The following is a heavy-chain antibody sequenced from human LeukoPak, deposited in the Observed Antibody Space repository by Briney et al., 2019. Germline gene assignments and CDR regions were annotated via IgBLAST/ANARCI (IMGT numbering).Heavy chain of an antibody. J-gene: IGHJ4*02. CDR1: GFTFSSYS. D-gene: IGHD4-17*01. V-gene: IGHV3-21*01. CDR2: ISSSSSYI. Sequence: GGSLRLSCAASGFTFSSYSMNWVRQAPGKGLEWASSISSSSSYIYYADSVKGRFTISRDNAKNPLYLQMNSLRAEDTAVYYCARDLSGDYFSGYWGQGTLVTVSS. CDR3: ARDLSGDYFSGY.